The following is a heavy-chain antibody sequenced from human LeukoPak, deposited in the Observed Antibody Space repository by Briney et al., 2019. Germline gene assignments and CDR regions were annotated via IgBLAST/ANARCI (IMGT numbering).Heavy chain of an antibody. CDR2: INHSGST. D-gene: IGHD6-19*01. Sequence: PSETLSLTCAVCGGSFSGYHWSWIRQPPGKGLEWIGEINHSGSTNYNPSLKSRVTISVDTSKNQFSPKLSSVTAADTAVYYCARDVSVAGLDYWGQGTLVTVSS. J-gene: IGHJ4*02. CDR1: GGSFSGYH. V-gene: IGHV4-34*01. CDR3: ARDVSVAGLDY.